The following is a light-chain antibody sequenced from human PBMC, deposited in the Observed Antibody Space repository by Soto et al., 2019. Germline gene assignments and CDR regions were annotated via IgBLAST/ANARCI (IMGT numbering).Light chain of an antibody. Sequence: DIQLTQSPPFLSASVGDRVTITCRASQGISTFLAWFQQEPGKAPKLLIYGASTLLSGVPSRFSGSGSGTEFTLTISRLQPEDSATYYCQQLLSYPQTFGGGSKVEIK. CDR1: QGISTF. V-gene: IGKV1-9*01. J-gene: IGKJ4*01. CDR2: GAS. CDR3: QQLLSYPQT.